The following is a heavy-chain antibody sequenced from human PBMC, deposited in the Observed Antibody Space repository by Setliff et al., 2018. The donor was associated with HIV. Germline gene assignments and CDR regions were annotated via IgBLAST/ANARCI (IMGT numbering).Heavy chain of an antibody. V-gene: IGHV4-31*03. CDR3: ATARADSSGSVGDY. CDR2: IYYSGTT. Sequence: SETLSLTCTASGGSISSGDYFWSWIRQLPGTGLEWIGYIYYSGTTYYNPSLKSRLTISVATSKNQFSLRLSSVTAADTAVYYCATARADSSGSVGDYWGQGTLVTVSS. D-gene: IGHD3-22*01. J-gene: IGHJ4*02. CDR1: GGSISSGDYF.